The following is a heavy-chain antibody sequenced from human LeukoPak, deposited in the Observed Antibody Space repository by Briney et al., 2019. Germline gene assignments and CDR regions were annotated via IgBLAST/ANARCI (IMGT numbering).Heavy chain of an antibody. CDR1: GFTFSSYA. CDR2: ITGTK. J-gene: IGHJ3*02. CDR3: AKAFREYGSSTYSSFDI. V-gene: IGHV3-23*01. Sequence: GGSLRLSCAASGFTFSSYAMSWVRQAPGKGLQWVSTITGTKHYADSVRGRFTISRDNSKNILYLQMNSLSTEDTAIYYCAKAFREYGSSTYSSFDIWGQGTMVTVSS. D-gene: IGHD6-13*01.